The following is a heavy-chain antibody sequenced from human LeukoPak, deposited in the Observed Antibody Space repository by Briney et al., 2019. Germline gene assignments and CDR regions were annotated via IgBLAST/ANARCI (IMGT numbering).Heavy chain of an antibody. D-gene: IGHD4/OR15-4a*01. Sequence: GGSLRLSCAASGFTFSTYSMNWVRQAPGKGLEWVSYITSSSRTIYYADSVKGRFTISRDNAKNSLFLQMNSLRDGDTDVYSCARGGDGAPFYPDYWGQGTLVTVSS. CDR2: ITSSSRTI. CDR1: GFTFSTYS. V-gene: IGHV3-48*02. J-gene: IGHJ4*02. CDR3: ARGGDGAPFYPDY.